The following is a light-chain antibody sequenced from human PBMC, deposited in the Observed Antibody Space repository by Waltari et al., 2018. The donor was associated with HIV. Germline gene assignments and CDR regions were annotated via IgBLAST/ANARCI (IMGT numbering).Light chain of an antibody. J-gene: IGLJ2*01. CDR1: STDSRFYQH. CDR3: ASNRLDSTLV. CDR2: YID. Sequence: QSALTQPASVSGFPGQTINISCTGISTDSRFYQHVSLSQQHPGSVPRLIIYYIDSRPSGISDHFSGSRSGDSASLTISGLQSGDEAHYFCASNRLDSTLVFGGGTKLTIL. V-gene: IGLV2-14*03.